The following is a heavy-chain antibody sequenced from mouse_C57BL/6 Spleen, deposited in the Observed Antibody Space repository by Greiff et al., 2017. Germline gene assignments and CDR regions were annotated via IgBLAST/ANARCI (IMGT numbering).Heavy chain of an antibody. CDR2: IDPSDSYT. Sequence: QVQLQQPGAELVMPGASVKLSCKASGYTFTSYWMHWVKQRPGQGLEWIGKIDPSDSYTNYNQKFKGKSTLTVDKSSSTAYMQLSSLTSEDSAVYYCARSLYPGFDYWGQGTTLTVSS. D-gene: IGHD2-1*01. CDR3: ARSLYPGFDY. V-gene: IGHV1-69*01. CDR1: GYTFTSYW. J-gene: IGHJ2*01.